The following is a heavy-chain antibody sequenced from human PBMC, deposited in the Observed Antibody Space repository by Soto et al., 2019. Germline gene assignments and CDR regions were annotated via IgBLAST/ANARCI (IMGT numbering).Heavy chain of an antibody. V-gene: IGHV3-30-3*01. CDR2: ISYDGSNK. CDR3: ARGGAPMIPGVRVDY. D-gene: IGHD3-22*01. CDR1: GFTFSSYA. J-gene: IGHJ4*02. Sequence: QVQLVESGGGVVQPGRSLRLSCAASGFTFSSYAMHWVRQAPGKGLEWVAVISYDGSNKYYADSVKGRFTISRDNSXITLYLQMNSLRAEDTAVYYCARGGAPMIPGVRVDYWGQGTLVTVSS.